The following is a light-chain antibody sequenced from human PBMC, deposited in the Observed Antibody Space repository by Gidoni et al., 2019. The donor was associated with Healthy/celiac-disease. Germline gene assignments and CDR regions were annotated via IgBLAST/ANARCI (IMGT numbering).Light chain of an antibody. J-gene: IGKJ4*01. Sequence: DIQMTQSPSSLPASVGDRDTIPCRASQSISSYLNWYQQKPRKAPKLLIYAASSLQSAVPSRFSGSGSGTDFTLTISSLQPEDFATYYCQQSDSTLTFXGXTKVEIK. CDR3: QQSDSTLT. CDR1: QSISSY. V-gene: IGKV1-39*01. CDR2: AAS.